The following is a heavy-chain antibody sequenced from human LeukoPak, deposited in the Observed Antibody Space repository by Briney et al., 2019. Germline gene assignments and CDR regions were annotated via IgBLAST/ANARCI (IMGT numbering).Heavy chain of an antibody. Sequence: GGSLRLSCAASGFTFSSYSMNWVRQAPGKGLEWVSSISSSSSYIYYADSVKGRFTISRDNAKNSLYLQMNSLRAEDTAVYYCARHQGVAGPFSDNWFDPWGQGTLVTVSS. D-gene: IGHD6-19*01. CDR3: ARHQGVAGPFSDNWFDP. CDR2: ISSSSSYI. J-gene: IGHJ5*02. V-gene: IGHV3-21*01. CDR1: GFTFSSYS.